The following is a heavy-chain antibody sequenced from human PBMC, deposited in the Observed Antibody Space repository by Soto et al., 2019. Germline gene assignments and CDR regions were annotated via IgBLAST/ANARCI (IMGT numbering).Heavy chain of an antibody. CDR2: INVFNGDP. D-gene: IGHD1-1*01. J-gene: IGHJ4*02. V-gene: IGHV1-18*01. Sequence: QVHLVQSGPEVKKPGASIKVSCKASVYLFTDYGIAWVRQAPGQGLEWMWWINVFNGDPRYAPDFQGRVTMTKDTSTNTASMELRSLRCDDTAVYFCVRVRRGQLVFWGQGRLVTVSS. CDR3: VRVRRGQLVF. CDR1: VYLFTDYG.